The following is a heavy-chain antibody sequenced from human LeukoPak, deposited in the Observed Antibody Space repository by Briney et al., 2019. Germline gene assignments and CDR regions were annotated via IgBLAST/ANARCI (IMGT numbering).Heavy chain of an antibody. CDR1: GYTFTSYA. Sequence: ASVKVSCKASGYTFTSYAIHWVRQAPGQRLEWMGWISAGNGNTKYSQNFQGRVTFISNTSATTAFMELSSLRSEDTAVYYCARPEGGDDSSGYVPFQHWGQGTLVTVSS. CDR3: ARPEGGDDSSGYVPFQH. CDR2: ISAGNGNT. D-gene: IGHD3-22*01. J-gene: IGHJ1*01. V-gene: IGHV1-3*01.